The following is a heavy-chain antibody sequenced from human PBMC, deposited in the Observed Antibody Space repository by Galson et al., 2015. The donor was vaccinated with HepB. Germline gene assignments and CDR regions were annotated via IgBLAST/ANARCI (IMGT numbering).Heavy chain of an antibody. CDR3: AKDGRGFCGAGRCYFGEY. CDR2: ISYDGNTK. Sequence: SLRLSCAASGFTFSSYGMHWVRQAPGKGLEWVATISYDGNTKYHADSVKGRFTISRDNSKNTLYLQMNSLRAEDTAVYYCAKDGRGFCGAGRCYFGEYWGQGTLVTVSS. J-gene: IGHJ4*02. V-gene: IGHV3-30*18. CDR1: GFTFSSYG. D-gene: IGHD2-15*01.